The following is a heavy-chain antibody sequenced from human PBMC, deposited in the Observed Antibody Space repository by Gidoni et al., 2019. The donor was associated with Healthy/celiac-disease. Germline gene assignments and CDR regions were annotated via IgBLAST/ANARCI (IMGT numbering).Heavy chain of an antibody. V-gene: IGHV3-15*01. CDR1: GFTFSNAW. D-gene: IGHD3-10*01. CDR2: IKSKTDGGTT. CDR3: TTFIAVLWFGELSDY. J-gene: IGHJ4*02. Sequence: EVQLVESGGGLVKPGGSLRLFCAASGFTFSNAWMSWVRQAPGKGLEWVGRIKSKTDGGTTDYAAPVKGRFTISRDDSKNTLYLQMNSLKTEDTAVYYCTTFIAVLWFGELSDYWGQGTLVTVSS.